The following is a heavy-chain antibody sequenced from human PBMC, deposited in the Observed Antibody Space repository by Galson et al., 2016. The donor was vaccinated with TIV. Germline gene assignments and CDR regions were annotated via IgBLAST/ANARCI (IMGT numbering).Heavy chain of an antibody. D-gene: IGHD3-22*01. J-gene: IGHJ3*01. V-gene: IGHV4-30-4*01. CDR2: IYYSGNT. CDR1: GGSISNGDYS. CDR3: ARDAGTYYHAFDV. Sequence: LSLTCTVSGGSISNGDYSWSWIRQPPGKGPECIGYIYYSGNTNYKPSLESRLTMSVDRSRNQFSLSLYSVTAADTAVYFCARDAGTYYHAFDVWGQGTMVTVSS.